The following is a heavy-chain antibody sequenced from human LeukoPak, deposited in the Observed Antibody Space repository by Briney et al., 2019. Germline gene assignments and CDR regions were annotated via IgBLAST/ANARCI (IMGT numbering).Heavy chain of an antibody. CDR3: ARDQRATRGYYYYGMDV. V-gene: IGHV1-69*13. CDR2: IIPIFGTA. CDR1: GGTFISYA. D-gene: IGHD5-12*01. Sequence: ASVKVSCKASGGTFISYAISWVRQAPGQGLEWMGGIIPIFGTANYAQKFQGRVTITADESTSTAYMELSSLRSEDTAVYYCARDQRATRGYYYYGMDVWGQGTTVTVSS. J-gene: IGHJ6*02.